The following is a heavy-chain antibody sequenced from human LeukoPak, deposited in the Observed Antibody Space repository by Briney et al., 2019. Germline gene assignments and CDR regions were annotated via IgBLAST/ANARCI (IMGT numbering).Heavy chain of an antibody. D-gene: IGHD2-8*01. CDR2: IIPIFGTT. Sequence: ASVKVSCKASGDTFSSYGINWVRQAPGQGLEWMGGIIPIFGTTNYAQKFQGRVTITRNTSISTAYMELSSLRSEDTAVYYYARGPYNGVGNNWFDPWGQGTLVTVSS. J-gene: IGHJ5*02. CDR1: GDTFSSYG. CDR3: ARGPYNGVGNNWFDP. V-gene: IGHV1-69*05.